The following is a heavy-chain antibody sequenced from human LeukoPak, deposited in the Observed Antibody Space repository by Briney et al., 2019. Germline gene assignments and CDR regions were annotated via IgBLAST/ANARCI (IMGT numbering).Heavy chain of an antibody. CDR1: GGSITTTSTY. CDR3: ARDPALGGSYFDY. V-gene: IGHV4-61*01. CDR2: IYYSGST. J-gene: IGHJ4*02. D-gene: IGHD1-26*01. Sequence: PSETLSLTFTVSGGSITTTSTYWGWIRQPPGKGLEWIGYIYYSGSTNYNPSLKSRVTISVDTSKNQFSLKLSSVTAADTAVYYWARDPALGGSYFDYWGQGTLVTVSS.